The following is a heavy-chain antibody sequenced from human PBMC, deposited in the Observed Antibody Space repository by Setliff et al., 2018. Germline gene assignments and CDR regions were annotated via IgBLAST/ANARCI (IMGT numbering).Heavy chain of an antibody. V-gene: IGHV4-4*07. CDR1: GGSIGSYY. CDR2: IYTTGST. J-gene: IGHJ6*03. D-gene: IGHD2-15*01. Sequence: PSETLSLTCTVSGGSIGSYYWTWIRQPAGRGLEWIGRIYTTGSTNFNPSLNSRVTMSLDKSENQFSLKLSSVTAADSAVYFCARVRIVPHCMDVWGKGTTVTVSS. CDR3: ARVRIVPHCMDV.